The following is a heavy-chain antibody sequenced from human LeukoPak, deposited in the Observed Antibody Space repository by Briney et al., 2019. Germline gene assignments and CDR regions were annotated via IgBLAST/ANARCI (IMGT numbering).Heavy chain of an antibody. CDR2: INHSGST. J-gene: IGHJ4*02. Sequence: PSETLSLTCAVYGGSFSGYYWNWIRQPPGKGLEWIGEINHSGSTNYNPSLKSRVTISVDTSKNQFSLKLSSVTAADTAVYYCARGGPYYDSSGYAFDYWGQGTLVTVSS. CDR3: ARGGPYYDSSGYAFDY. D-gene: IGHD3-22*01. CDR1: GGSFSGYY. V-gene: IGHV4-34*01.